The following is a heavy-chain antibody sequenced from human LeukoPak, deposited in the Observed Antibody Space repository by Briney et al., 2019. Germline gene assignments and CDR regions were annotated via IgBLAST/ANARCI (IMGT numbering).Heavy chain of an antibody. J-gene: IGHJ4*02. Sequence: GGSLRLSCAASGFTFSNYAMHWVRQAPGKGLEWVAVISYDGIDKYYADSVKGRFTISRDNSKNTLFLQMNSLRAEDTAMYYCAKGEGGDSGWYGDYWGRGTLVTVSS. CDR3: AKGEGGDSGWYGDY. CDR2: ISYDGIDK. CDR1: GFTFSNYA. V-gene: IGHV3-30*18. D-gene: IGHD6-19*01.